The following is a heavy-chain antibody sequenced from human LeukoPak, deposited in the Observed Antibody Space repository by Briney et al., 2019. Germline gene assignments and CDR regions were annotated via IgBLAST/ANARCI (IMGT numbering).Heavy chain of an antibody. V-gene: IGHV4-59*08. CDR3: AREVGIGNFDL. D-gene: IGHD1-1*01. CDR2: IYYSGST. CDR1: GGSISSYY. J-gene: IGHJ2*01. Sequence: PSETLSLTCTVSGGSISSYYWSWIRQPPGKGLEWIGYIYYSGSTNYNPSLKSRVTISVDTSKNQFSLKLSSVTAADTAVYYCAREVGIGNFDLWGRGTLVTVSS.